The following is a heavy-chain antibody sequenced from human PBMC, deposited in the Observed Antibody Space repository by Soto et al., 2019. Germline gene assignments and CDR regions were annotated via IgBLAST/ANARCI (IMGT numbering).Heavy chain of an antibody. D-gene: IGHD6-13*01. CDR2: SNAGNGNT. Sequence: ASVKVSCKASGYTFTSYAMHWVRQAPGQRLEWMGWSNAGNGNTKYSQKFQGRVTITRDTSASTAYMELSSLRSEDTAVYYCASSPRYSSSWYYGMDVWGQGTTVTVSS. J-gene: IGHJ6*02. CDR3: ASSPRYSSSWYYGMDV. V-gene: IGHV1-3*01. CDR1: GYTFTSYA.